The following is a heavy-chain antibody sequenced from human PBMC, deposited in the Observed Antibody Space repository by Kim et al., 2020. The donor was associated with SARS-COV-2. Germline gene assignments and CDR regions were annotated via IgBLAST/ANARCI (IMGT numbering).Heavy chain of an antibody. V-gene: IGHV3-48*02. CDR1: GFTFSSYS. CDR3: VRDRPKYYYDSSGYYEYFGC. J-gene: IGHJ4*02. D-gene: IGHD3-22*01. Sequence: GGSLRLSCAASGFTFSSYSMNWVRQAPGKGLEWVSYISSSSGTIYYADSVKGRFTISSDSAKNSLYLQMNSLRDEDTAVYYCVRDRPKYYYDSSGYYEYFGCWGQGTLVTVSS. CDR2: ISSSSGTI.